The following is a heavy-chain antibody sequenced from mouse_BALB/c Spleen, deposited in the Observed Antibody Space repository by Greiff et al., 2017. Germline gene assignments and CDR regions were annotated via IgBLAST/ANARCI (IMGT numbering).Heavy chain of an antibody. CDR3: AREEEYVLFDY. J-gene: IGHJ2*01. CDR2: ISYSGST. Sequence: EVKVEESGPGLVKPSQSLSLTCTVSGYSITSDYAWNWIRQFPGNKLEWMGYISYSGSTSYNPSLKSRISITRDTSKNQFFLQLNSVTTEDTATYYCAREEEYVLFDYWGQGTTLTVSA. V-gene: IGHV3-2*02. D-gene: IGHD5-1*01. CDR1: GYSITSDYA.